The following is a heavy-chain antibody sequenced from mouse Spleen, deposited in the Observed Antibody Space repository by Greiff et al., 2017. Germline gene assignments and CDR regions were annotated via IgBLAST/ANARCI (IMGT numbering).Heavy chain of an antibody. V-gene: IGHV5-2*03. Sequence: EVKLMESGGGLVQPGESLKLSCESNEYEFPSHDMSWVRKTPEKRLELVAAINSDGGSTYYPDSVKGRFTISRDNAKNTLYLQMSSLKSEDTAMYYCARAGDPLAMDYWGQGTSVTVSS. J-gene: IGHJ4*01. CDR2: INSDGGST. CDR3: ARAGDPLAMDY. CDR1: EYEFPSHD.